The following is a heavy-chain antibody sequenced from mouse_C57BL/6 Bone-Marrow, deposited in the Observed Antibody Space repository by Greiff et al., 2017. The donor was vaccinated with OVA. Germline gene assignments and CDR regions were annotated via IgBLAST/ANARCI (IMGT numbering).Heavy chain of an antibody. Sequence: VQLQQSGAELVRPGASVKLSCTASGFNIKDDYMHWVKQRPEQGLEWIGWIDPENGDTEYASKFQGKATITADSSSNTAYLQLSSLTSEDTAVYYCTTVTGAYWGQGTLVTVSA. CDR1: GFNIKDDY. CDR3: TTVTGAY. V-gene: IGHV14-4*01. D-gene: IGHD4-1*01. CDR2: IDPENGDT. J-gene: IGHJ3*01.